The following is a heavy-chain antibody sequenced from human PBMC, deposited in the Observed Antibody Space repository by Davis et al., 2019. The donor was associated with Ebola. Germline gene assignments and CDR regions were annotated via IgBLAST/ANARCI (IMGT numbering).Heavy chain of an antibody. J-gene: IGHJ6*02. Sequence: ASVKVSCKASGYTFTSYYMHWVRQAPGQGLEWMGIINPSGGSTSYAQKFQGRVTMTRDTSTSTVYMELSSLRSEDTAVYYCARDMIVVVVAATKSLYYYGMDVWGQGTTVTVSS. CDR1: GYTFTSYY. CDR3: ARDMIVVVVAATKSLYYYGMDV. CDR2: INPSGGST. D-gene: IGHD2-15*01. V-gene: IGHV1-46*03.